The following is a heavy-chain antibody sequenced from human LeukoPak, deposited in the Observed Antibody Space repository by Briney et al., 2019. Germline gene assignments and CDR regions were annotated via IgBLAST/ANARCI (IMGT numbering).Heavy chain of an antibody. Sequence: PGRSLRLSCAASGFTFSSYGMHWVRQAPGKGLEWVAVIWYDGSNKYYADSVKGRFTISRDNSKNTLYLQMNSLRAEDTAVYYCARVRTSKRGYSYGLPDYWGQGTLVTVSS. CDR1: GFTFSSYG. CDR2: IWYDGSNK. D-gene: IGHD5-18*01. V-gene: IGHV3-33*01. CDR3: ARVRTSKRGYSYGLPDY. J-gene: IGHJ4*02.